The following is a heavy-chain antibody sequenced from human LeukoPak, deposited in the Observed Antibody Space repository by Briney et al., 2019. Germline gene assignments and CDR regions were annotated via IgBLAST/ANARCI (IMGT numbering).Heavy chain of an antibody. Sequence: GSLRLSCAASGFTFSSYGMHWVRQAPGKGLEWVAVISYDGSNKYYADSVKGRFTISRDNSKNTLYLQMNSLRAEDTAVYYCAKDPYFHDFGVVKPGYFDYWGQGTLVTVSS. CDR2: ISYDGSNK. CDR3: AKDPYFHDFGVVKPGYFDY. CDR1: GFTFSSYG. D-gene: IGHD3-3*01. V-gene: IGHV3-30*18. J-gene: IGHJ4*02.